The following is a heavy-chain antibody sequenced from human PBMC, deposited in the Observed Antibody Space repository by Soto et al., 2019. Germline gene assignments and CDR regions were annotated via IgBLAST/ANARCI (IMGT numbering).Heavy chain of an antibody. V-gene: IGHV3-66*01. D-gene: IGHD3-16*02. CDR3: ARAPYDYVWGSYRYYYYYGMDV. J-gene: IGHJ6*02. Sequence: EVQLVESGGGLVQPGGSLRLSCAASGFTVSSNYMSWVRQAPGKGLEWVSVIYSGGSTYYADSVKGRFTISRDNSKNTLYLQMNGLRAEDTAVYYCARAPYDYVWGSYRYYYYYGMDVWGQGTTVTVSS. CDR2: IYSGGST. CDR1: GFTVSSNY.